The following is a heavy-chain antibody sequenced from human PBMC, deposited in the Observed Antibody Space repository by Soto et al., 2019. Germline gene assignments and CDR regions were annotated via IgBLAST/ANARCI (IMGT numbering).Heavy chain of an antibody. Sequence: LGESLKISCTGYGYDFTNYWINWVRQLPGKGLEWMGRIDPSDSYISYSPSFEGHVTISVDKYINTAYLQWSDLKASDSGKYFCARRREGKRYVTDVWGPGPTVPVSS. D-gene: IGHD3-10*01. V-gene: IGHV5-10-1*01. CDR2: IDPSDSYI. CDR3: ARRREGKRYVTDV. J-gene: IGHJ6*02. CDR1: GYDFTNYW.